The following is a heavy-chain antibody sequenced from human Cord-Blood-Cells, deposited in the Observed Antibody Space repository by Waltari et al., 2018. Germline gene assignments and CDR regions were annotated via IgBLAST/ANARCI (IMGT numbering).Heavy chain of an antibody. J-gene: IGHJ4*02. CDR3: ARGGMTTNDSSFDY. D-gene: IGHD2-8*01. CDR2: KSYDGSNK. Sequence: QVQLVESGGGVVQPGRSLRISCAASGFNFSSYAMHWVRQAPGKGLEWVAVKSYDGSNKYYADSVKGRFTISRDNSKNTLYLQMNSLRAEDTAVYYWARGGMTTNDSSFDYWGQGTLVTVSS. V-gene: IGHV3-30*04. CDR1: GFNFSSYA.